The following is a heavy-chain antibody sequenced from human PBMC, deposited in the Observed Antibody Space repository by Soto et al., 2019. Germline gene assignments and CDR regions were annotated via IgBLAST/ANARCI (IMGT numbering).Heavy chain of an antibody. Sequence: LRLSCAASGFAVSSYSMHWVRQAPGKGLEWVAAMSFDGNSKYFADSVKGRFKISRDTSKNTWSLEMGSLGVEDSALYHCTRGRSMIANDDFEYWGQGTQVTVSS. CDR2: MSFDGNSK. CDR3: TRGRSMIANDDFEY. J-gene: IGHJ4*02. V-gene: IGHV3-30-3*01. CDR1: GFAVSSYS. D-gene: IGHD2-21*01.